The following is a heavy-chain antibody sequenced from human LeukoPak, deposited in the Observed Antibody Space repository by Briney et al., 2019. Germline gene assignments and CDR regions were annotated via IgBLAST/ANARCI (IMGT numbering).Heavy chain of an antibody. CDR2: ISGSGDST. D-gene: IGHD3-3*01. CDR1: GFTFSTYA. CDR3: ARGKTITIFGVVINISGAEQYYFDY. Sequence: GGSLRLSCAASGFTFSTYAVNWVRQAPGKGLEWVSTISGSGDSTYYADSVKGRFTISRDNSKDTLYLQMSSVRVDDTAVYYCARGKTITIFGVVINISGAEQYYFDYWGQGTLVTVSS. V-gene: IGHV3-23*01. J-gene: IGHJ4*02.